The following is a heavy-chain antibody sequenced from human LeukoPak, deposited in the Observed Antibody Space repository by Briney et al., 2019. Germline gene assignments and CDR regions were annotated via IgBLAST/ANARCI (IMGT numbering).Heavy chain of an antibody. CDR1: GFTFSSYS. CDR2: ISSSSSYI. Sequence: GGSLRLSCAASGFTFSSYSMNWVRQAPGKGLEWVSSISSSSSYIYYADSVKGRFTISRDNAKNSLYLQMNSLRAEDTAVYYCASGQFDIVVVPAARNDYWGQGTLVTVSS. V-gene: IGHV3-21*01. D-gene: IGHD2-2*01. J-gene: IGHJ4*02. CDR3: ASGQFDIVVVPAARNDY.